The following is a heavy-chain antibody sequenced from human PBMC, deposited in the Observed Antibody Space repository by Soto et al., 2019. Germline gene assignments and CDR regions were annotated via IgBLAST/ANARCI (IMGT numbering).Heavy chain of an antibody. CDR3: AIRFLEWLLSSYYYGMDV. V-gene: IGHV1-69*12. CDR1: GGTFSSYA. CDR2: IIPIFGTA. D-gene: IGHD3-3*01. Sequence: QVQLVQSGAEVKKPGSSVKVSCKASGGTFSSYAISWVRQAPGQGLEWMGGIIPIFGTANYAQKFQGRVTITADESTSTAYMELSSLRSEDMAVYYCAIRFLEWLLSSYYYGMDVWGQGTTVTVSS. J-gene: IGHJ6*02.